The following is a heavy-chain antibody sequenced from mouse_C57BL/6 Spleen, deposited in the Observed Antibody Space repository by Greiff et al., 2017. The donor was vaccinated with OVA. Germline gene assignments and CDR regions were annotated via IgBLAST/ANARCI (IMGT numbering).Heavy chain of an antibody. J-gene: IGHJ4*01. CDR1: GYTFTSYT. CDR2: INPSSGYT. Sequence: VQVVESGAELARPGASVKMSCKASGYTFTSYTMHWVKQRPGQGLEWIGYINPSSGYTKYNQKFKDKATLTADKSSSTAYMQLSSLTSEDSAVYYCARRSNYEGDYYAMDDWGQGTSVTVSS. V-gene: IGHV1-4*01. CDR3: ARRSNYEGDYYAMDD. D-gene: IGHD2-5*01.